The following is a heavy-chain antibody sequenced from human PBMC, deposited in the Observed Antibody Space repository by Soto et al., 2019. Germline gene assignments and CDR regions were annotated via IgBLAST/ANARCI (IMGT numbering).Heavy chain of an antibody. CDR3: ARDGLGAYTYGSYYFDY. CDR1: GFTFSNYA. V-gene: IGHV3-23*01. D-gene: IGHD5-18*01. J-gene: IGHJ4*02. Sequence: EVQLLESGGGLVQPGGSLRLSCAASGFTFSNYAMSWVRQAPGKGLEWVSTISTSGGSTYSADSVKGRFTISRDNSKNRLYLQMNSLRAEDTAVYYCARDGLGAYTYGSYYFDYWGQGTLVTVSS. CDR2: ISTSGGST.